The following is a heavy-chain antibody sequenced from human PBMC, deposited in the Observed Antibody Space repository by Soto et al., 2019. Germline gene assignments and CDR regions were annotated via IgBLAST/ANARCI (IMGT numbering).Heavy chain of an antibody. D-gene: IGHD3-10*01. V-gene: IGHV3-33*01. CDR1: GFTFSSYG. J-gene: IGHJ5*02. Sequence: PGGSLRLSCAASGFTFSSYGMHWVRQAPGKGLEWVAVIWYDGSNKYYADSVKGRFTISRDNSKNTLYLQMNSLRAEDTAVYYCAREFYYGSGSYSLPWFDPWGQGTLVTVSS. CDR3: AREFYYGSGSYSLPWFDP. CDR2: IWYDGSNK.